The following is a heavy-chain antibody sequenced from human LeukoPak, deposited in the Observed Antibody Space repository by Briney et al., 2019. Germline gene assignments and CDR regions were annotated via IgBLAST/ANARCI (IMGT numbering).Heavy chain of an antibody. CDR1: GSTFSSYA. Sequence: PGGSLRLSCAASGSTFSSYAMSWVRQAPGKGLEWVSAISGSGGSTYYADSVKGRFTISRDNSKNTLYLQMNSLRAEDTAVYYCARDVSYDSSGYYQYFDYWGQGTLVTVSS. V-gene: IGHV3-23*01. D-gene: IGHD3-22*01. CDR3: ARDVSYDSSGYYQYFDY. J-gene: IGHJ4*02. CDR2: ISGSGGST.